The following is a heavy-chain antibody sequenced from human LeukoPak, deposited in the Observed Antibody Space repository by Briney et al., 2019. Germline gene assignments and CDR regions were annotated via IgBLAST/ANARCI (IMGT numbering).Heavy chain of an antibody. CDR3: ANSPLDYYGSGRLVAFDY. CDR2: ISYDGSNK. Sequence: GGSLRLSCAASGFTFSSYGMHWVRQAPGKGLEWVAVISYDGSNKYYADSVKGRFTISRDNSKNTLYLQMNSLRAEDTAVYYCANSPLDYYGSGRLVAFDYWGQGTLVTVSS. D-gene: IGHD3-10*01. CDR1: GFTFSSYG. J-gene: IGHJ4*02. V-gene: IGHV3-30*18.